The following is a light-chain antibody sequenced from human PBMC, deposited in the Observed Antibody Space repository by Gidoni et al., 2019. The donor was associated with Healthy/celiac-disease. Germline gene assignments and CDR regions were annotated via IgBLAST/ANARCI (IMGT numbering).Light chain of an antibody. CDR3: QQRSNWPPVIT. V-gene: IGKV3-11*01. Sequence: ELVLTQSPATLSLSPGERATLSCRASQSVSSYLAWYQPKPGQAPRLLIYDASNSATGIPARFSGSGSGTDFSLTISSLEPEDFAVYYCQQRSNWPPVITFGQGTRLEIK. J-gene: IGKJ5*01. CDR1: QSVSSY. CDR2: DAS.